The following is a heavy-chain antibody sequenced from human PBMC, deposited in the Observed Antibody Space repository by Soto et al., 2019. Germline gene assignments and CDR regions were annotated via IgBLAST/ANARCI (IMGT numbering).Heavy chain of an antibody. CDR2: IDPTGGRT. D-gene: IGHD2-15*01. CDR3: ARELQFPHQEPGMDV. CDR1: GYTFENYY. J-gene: IGHJ6*02. V-gene: IGHV1-46*02. Sequence: QVHLVQSGAAVKKPGASVKVSCKASGYTFENYYVHWVRQAPGQGLEWLAMIDPTGGRTTCAQKFQDRVTVTRDTSTSTVYMELSSLRSNDTALYYCARELQFPHQEPGMDVWGQGTTVTVSS.